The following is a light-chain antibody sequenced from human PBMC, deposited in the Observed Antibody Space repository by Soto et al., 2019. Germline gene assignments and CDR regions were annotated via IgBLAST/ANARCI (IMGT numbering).Light chain of an antibody. CDR1: QSVSSN. V-gene: IGKV3-15*01. CDR2: GAS. CDR3: QQRTNWLT. J-gene: IGKJ4*01. Sequence: EIVMTQSPATLSVSPGERATLSCRASQSVSSNLAWYQRKPGQAPRLPIYGASTRATGIPARFSGSGSGTEFTLTISSLEPEDFAVYYCQQRTNWLTFGGGTKVDIK.